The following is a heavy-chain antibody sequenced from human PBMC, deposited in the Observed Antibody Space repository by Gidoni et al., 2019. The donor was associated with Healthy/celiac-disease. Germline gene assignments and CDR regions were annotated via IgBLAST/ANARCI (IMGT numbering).Heavy chain of an antibody. D-gene: IGHD3-10*01. CDR1: GGNFSSYA. V-gene: IGHV1-69*01. CDR2: IIPIFGTA. CDR3: AREFAPRITMVRGVISL. J-gene: IGHJ4*02. Sequence: QVQLVQYGAEVMKPGSTVKVSCKASGGNFSSYAISWCRQYPGPGLEWMGGIIPIFGTANYAHKCHVRITITADESTSTAYMERSSLRSEDTAVYYCAREFAPRITMVRGVISLWVQGTLVTVSS.